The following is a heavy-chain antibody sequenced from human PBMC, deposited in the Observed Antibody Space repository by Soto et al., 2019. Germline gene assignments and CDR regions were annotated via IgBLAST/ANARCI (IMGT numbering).Heavy chain of an antibody. D-gene: IGHD1-1*01. V-gene: IGHV3-15*01. Sequence: EVHVVESGGDLVEPGGSLRLSCATSGFMFSSAWMSWVRQAPGKGLEWVARIKSKKDGGARDYAAPVNGRFSISRDDSKSTVYLQMNSLRAEYTALYYCVEGWNDFWGQGTLVTVSS. J-gene: IGHJ4*02. CDR1: GFMFSSAW. CDR3: VEGWNDF. CDR2: IKSKKDGGAR.